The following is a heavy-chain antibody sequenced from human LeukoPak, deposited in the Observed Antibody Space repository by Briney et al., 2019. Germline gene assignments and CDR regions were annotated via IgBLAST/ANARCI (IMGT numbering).Heavy chain of an antibody. Sequence: GGSLRLSCAASGFTFSSCEMNWVRQAPGKGLEWVSYISSSGSTIYYADSVKGRFTISRDNAKNSLYLQMNSLRAEDTAVYYCARDRNYGSGFDYWGQGTLVTVSS. J-gene: IGHJ4*02. CDR3: ARDRNYGSGFDY. D-gene: IGHD3-10*01. CDR2: ISSSGSTI. CDR1: GFTFSSCE. V-gene: IGHV3-48*03.